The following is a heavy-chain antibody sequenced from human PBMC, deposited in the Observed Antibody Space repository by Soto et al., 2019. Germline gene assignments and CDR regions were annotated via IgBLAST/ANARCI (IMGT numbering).Heavy chain of an antibody. CDR3: VRYCSTTKCPFDY. J-gene: IGHJ4*02. V-gene: IGHV4-30-4*01. Sequence: SSETLSLTCTVSGGSISSGGSYWGWIHQPPGKGLEWIGYIYYSGNTYFNPSLKSRVTLSVDTSKNHFSLNLSSVTAADTAVYYCVRYCSTTKCPFDYWGQGTLVTVSS. D-gene: IGHD2-2*01. CDR2: IYYSGNT. CDR1: GGSISSGGSY.